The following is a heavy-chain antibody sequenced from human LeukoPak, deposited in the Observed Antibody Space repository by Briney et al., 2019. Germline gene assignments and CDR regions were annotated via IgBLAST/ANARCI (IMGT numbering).Heavy chain of an antibody. Sequence: PGGSLRLSCAASGFIFENYWMNWVRQAPGKGLEWVANIEQDGSEKYYVDSVKGRFTISRDNAKNSLYLQMNSLRAEDTAVYYCARVAYRTGFWGGSYFDYWGQGTLVTVSS. D-gene: IGHD3-3*01. CDR2: IEQDGSEK. V-gene: IGHV3-7*01. CDR1: GFIFENYW. J-gene: IGHJ4*02. CDR3: ARVAYRTGFWGGSYFDY.